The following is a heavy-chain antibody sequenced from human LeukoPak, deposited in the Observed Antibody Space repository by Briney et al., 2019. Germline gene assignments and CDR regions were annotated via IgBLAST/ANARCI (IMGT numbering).Heavy chain of an antibody. Sequence: PGGSLRLSCAASGFTVSSNYMSWVRQAPGKGLEWVGRIKSKAVGGTTEYAAPVQGRFTISRDDSENTLYLQMNSLKTDDTAVYYCSYDSRQGDYWGQGTLVTVSS. D-gene: IGHD3-22*01. CDR1: GFTVSSNY. J-gene: IGHJ4*02. CDR2: IKSKAVGGTT. CDR3: SYDSRQGDY. V-gene: IGHV3-15*01.